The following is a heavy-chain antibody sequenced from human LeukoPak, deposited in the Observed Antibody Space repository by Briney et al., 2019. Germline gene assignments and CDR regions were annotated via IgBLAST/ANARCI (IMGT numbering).Heavy chain of an antibody. CDR2: IDYSGST. CDR1: GGSISNSYYY. Sequence: PSETLSLTCTVSGGSISNSYYYWGWIRQPPGKGLEWIGSIDYSGSTYYNPSLKSRVTISVDTSKNQFSLKLSSVTAADTAVYYCARLHCYDSSGYYYRFDYWGQGTLVTVSS. CDR3: ARLHCYDSSGYYYRFDY. J-gene: IGHJ4*02. D-gene: IGHD3-22*01. V-gene: IGHV4-39*01.